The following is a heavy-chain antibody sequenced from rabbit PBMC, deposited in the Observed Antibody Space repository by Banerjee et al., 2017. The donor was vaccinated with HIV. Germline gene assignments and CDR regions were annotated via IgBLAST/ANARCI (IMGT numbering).Heavy chain of an antibody. D-gene: IGHD4-1*01. V-gene: IGHV1S40*01. Sequence: QSLEESGGDLVKPGASLTLTCTAPGLDLSSSYWICWVRQAPGKGLQWIACIYTGDGNTDYASWAKGRVTLSRPSSPTVTLQMTSLTVADTVTYFCARDTGAWGDFSLWGPGTLVTVS. CDR1: GLDLSSSYW. J-gene: IGHJ4*01. CDR2: IYTGDGNT. CDR3: ARDTGAWGDFSL.